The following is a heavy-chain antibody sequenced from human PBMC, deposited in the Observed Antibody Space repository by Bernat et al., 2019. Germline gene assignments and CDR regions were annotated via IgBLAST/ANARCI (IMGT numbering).Heavy chain of an antibody. CDR3: ARDKQARLRYFDY. V-gene: IGHV3-66*01. J-gene: IGHJ4*02. CDR2: IYSGGST. CDR1: GFTVSSNY. Sequence: EVQMVESGGGLVQPGGSLRLSCAASGFTVSSNYMSWVRQAPGKGLEWVSAIYSGGSTYYADSVKGRFTISRDNSKNTMYLQMNSLRAEDTAVYYCARDKQARLRYFDYWGQGTLVTVSS. D-gene: IGHD6-6*01.